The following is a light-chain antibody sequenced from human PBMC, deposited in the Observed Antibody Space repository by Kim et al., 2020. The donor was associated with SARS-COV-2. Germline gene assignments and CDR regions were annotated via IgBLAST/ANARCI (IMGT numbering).Light chain of an antibody. V-gene: IGKV1-5*01. Sequence: ASGGGRVTITCRASQSVRTWLAWYQQKAGKAPKVLIYDASNLESGVPSRFSGSGSGTEFTLIISSLQPDDFATYYCQQYDSYPWTFGQGTKVDIK. CDR1: QSVRTW. CDR3: QQYDSYPWT. J-gene: IGKJ1*01. CDR2: DAS.